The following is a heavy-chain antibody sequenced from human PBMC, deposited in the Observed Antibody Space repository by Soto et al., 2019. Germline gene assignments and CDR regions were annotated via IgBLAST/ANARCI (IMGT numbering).Heavy chain of an antibody. CDR1: GFTFSSRW. CDR3: ARDTSYSTDY. D-gene: IGHD2-2*01. V-gene: IGHV3-74*01. CDR2: INSDGSTT. Sequence: EVRLVESGGGLVQPGGPLRLSCATSGFTFSSRWMHWVRQAPGKGLVWVSYINSDGSTTTYADSVKGRFTISRDNAKNTVYLQMNSLRVDDTAVYYCARDTSYSTDYWGQGTLVTVSS. J-gene: IGHJ4*02.